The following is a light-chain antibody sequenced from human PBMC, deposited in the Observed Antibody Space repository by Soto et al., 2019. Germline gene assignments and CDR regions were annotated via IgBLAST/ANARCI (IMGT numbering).Light chain of an antibody. J-gene: IGKJ2*01. Sequence: EIVMTQSPATLSVSPGERATLSCRASQSVSSNLAWYQQKPGQAPRLVIYGASTRATGIPARCSGSGSGTEFTLTISSLQSEDFAVYYCQQYNYWPYTFGQGTKLEIK. V-gene: IGKV3-15*01. CDR3: QQYNYWPYT. CDR1: QSVSSN. CDR2: GAS.